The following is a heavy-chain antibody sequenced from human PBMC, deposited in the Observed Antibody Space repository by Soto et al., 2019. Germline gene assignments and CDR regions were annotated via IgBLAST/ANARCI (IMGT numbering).Heavy chain of an antibody. V-gene: IGHV1-69*02. J-gene: IGHJ5*02. CDR1: GGTFSSYT. CDR3: ARVDCSGGSCYGGWFDP. CDR2: IIPILGIA. Sequence: QVQLVQSGAEVKKPGSSVKVSCKASGGTFSSYTISWVRQAPGQGLEWMGRIIPILGIANYAQKFQGRVKITEDNSTSTAYMEMSSLRSEDTAVYYCARVDCSGGSCYGGWFDPWGQGTLVTVSS. D-gene: IGHD2-15*01.